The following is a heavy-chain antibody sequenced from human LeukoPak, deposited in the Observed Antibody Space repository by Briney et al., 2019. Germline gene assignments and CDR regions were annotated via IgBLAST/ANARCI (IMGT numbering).Heavy chain of an antibody. CDR1: GGSISSYY. V-gene: IGHV4-59*01. D-gene: IGHD6-19*01. CDR3: ARAIAVAGNFDY. J-gene: IGHJ4*02. Sequence: PSETLSLTCTVSGGSISSYYWSWIRQPPGKGLEWIGYIYYSGSTNYNPSLKSRVTISVDTSKNQFSQKLSSVTAADTAVYYCARAIAVAGNFDYWGQGTLVTVSS. CDR2: IYYSGST.